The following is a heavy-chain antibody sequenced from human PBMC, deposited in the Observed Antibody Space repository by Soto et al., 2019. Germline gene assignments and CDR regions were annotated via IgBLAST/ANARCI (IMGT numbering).Heavy chain of an antibody. CDR3: ARALDTAMVFFDY. Sequence: PSDTLSLTCTVSGGSISSSSYYWVLIRQPPGKGLEWIGYIYYSGSTNYNPSLKSRVTISVDTSKNQFSLKLSSVTAADTAVYYCARALDTAMVFFDYWGQGTLVTVSS. CDR1: GGSISSSSYY. D-gene: IGHD5-18*01. J-gene: IGHJ4*02. V-gene: IGHV4-39*07. CDR2: IYYSGST.